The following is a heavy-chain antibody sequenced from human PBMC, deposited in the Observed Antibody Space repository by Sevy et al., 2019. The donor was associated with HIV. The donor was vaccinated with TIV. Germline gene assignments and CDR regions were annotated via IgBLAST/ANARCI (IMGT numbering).Heavy chain of an antibody. D-gene: IGHD3-3*01. Sequence: GGSLRLSCAASGFTFSGYAMSWVRQAPGKGLEWVSAISGSGGSTYYADSVKGRFTISRDNSKNTLYLQMNSLRAEDTAVYYCAKVENYDFWSGYPNWGQGTLVTVSS. V-gene: IGHV3-23*01. J-gene: IGHJ4*02. CDR3: AKVENYDFWSGYPN. CDR1: GFTFSGYA. CDR2: ISGSGGST.